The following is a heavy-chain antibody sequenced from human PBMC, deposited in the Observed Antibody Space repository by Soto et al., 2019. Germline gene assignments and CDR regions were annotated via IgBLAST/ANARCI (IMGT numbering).Heavy chain of an antibody. CDR1: GGSISSGDYY. D-gene: IGHD6-13*01. J-gene: IGHJ6*02. Sequence: QVQLQESGPGLVKPSQTLSLTCTVSGGSISSGDYYWSWIRQPPGKGLEWIGYIYYSGSTYYNPSLKSRVTISVDTSKNQFSLKLSSVTAADTAVYYCARVTRSTPYYYYYGMDVWGQGTTVTVSS. CDR3: ARVTRSTPYYYYYGMDV. V-gene: IGHV4-30-4*01. CDR2: IYYSGST.